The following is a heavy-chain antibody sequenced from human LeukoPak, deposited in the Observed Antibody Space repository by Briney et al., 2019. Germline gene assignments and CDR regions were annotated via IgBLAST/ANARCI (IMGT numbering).Heavy chain of an antibody. CDR1: GYSFTSYD. CDR3: ARVTRYYYGMDV. V-gene: IGHV1-8*01. CDR2: MNPNSGNT. D-gene: IGHD1-14*01. Sequence: ASVKVSCKASGYSFTSYDINWVRRATGQGLEWMGWMNPNSGNTGYAQKFQGRVTMTRNTSISTAYMELSSLRSEDTAVYYCARVTRYYYGMDVWGQGTTVTVSS. J-gene: IGHJ6*02.